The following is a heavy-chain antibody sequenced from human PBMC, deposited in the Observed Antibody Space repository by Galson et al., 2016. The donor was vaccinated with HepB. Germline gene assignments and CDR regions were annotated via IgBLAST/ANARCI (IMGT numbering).Heavy chain of an antibody. J-gene: IGHJ4*02. Sequence: SLRLSCAASGFSVSSNYMSWVRQAPGKGLEWVSLIYSGGNTYYADSVKGRFAISRDNSKNTLYLQMNSLRAEDTAVYYCARMRWLQGQFDNWGQGTMVTVSS. D-gene: IGHD5-24*01. V-gene: IGHV3-53*01. CDR1: GFSVSSNY. CDR3: ARMRWLQGQFDN. CDR2: IYSGGNT.